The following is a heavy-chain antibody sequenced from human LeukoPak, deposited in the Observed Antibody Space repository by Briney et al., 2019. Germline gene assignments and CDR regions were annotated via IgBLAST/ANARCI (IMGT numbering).Heavy chain of an antibody. V-gene: IGHV4-34*01. CDR3: ARDLVYSSGWFDP. CDR2: INHSGST. D-gene: IGHD6-19*01. Sequence: SETLSLTCAVYGGSFSGYYWSWIRQPPGKGLEGIGEINHSGSTNYNPSLKSRVTISVDTSKNQFSLKLSSVTAADTAVYYCARDLVYSSGWFDPWGQGTLVTVSS. CDR1: GGSFSGYY. J-gene: IGHJ5*02.